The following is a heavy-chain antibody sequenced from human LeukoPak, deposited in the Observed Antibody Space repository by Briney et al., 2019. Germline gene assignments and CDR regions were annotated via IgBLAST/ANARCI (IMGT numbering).Heavy chain of an antibody. CDR1: GYTFTSYA. CDR2: INTNTGNP. D-gene: IGHD1-1*01. J-gene: IGHJ6*03. CDR3: ARESGTEGSYYYYYYMDV. Sequence: ASVKVSCKASGYTFTSYAMNWVRQAPGQGLEWMGWINTNTGNPTYAQGFTGRFVFSLDTSVSTAYLQISSLKAKDTAVYYCARESGTEGSYYYYYYMDVWGKGTTVTVSS. V-gene: IGHV7-4-1*02.